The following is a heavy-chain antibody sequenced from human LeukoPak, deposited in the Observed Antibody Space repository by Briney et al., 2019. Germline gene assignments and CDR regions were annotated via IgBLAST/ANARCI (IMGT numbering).Heavy chain of an antibody. CDR2: IYYSGST. CDR1: GGSISSYY. V-gene: IGHV4-59*01. J-gene: IGHJ6*02. CDR3: ARLTPRYYYYGMDV. Sequence: SETLSLTCTVSGGSISSYYWSWIRQPPGKGLEWIGYIYYSGSTNYNPSLKSRVTISVDTPKNQFSLKLSSVTAADTAVYYCARLTPRYYYYGMDVWGQGTTVTVSS.